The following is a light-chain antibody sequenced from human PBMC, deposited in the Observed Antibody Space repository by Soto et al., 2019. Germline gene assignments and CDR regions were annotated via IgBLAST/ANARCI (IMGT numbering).Light chain of an antibody. CDR2: DVS. CDR3: QQYNSYSPT. Sequence: DIQMTQSPSSLSASVGDRVTIPCRASQTINNQLAWYQQKPGKAPKLLIFDVSSLESGVPSRFSGSGSGTEFTLTISSLQPDDFATYYCQQYNSYSPTFGQGTKGDIK. CDR1: QTINNQ. J-gene: IGKJ1*01. V-gene: IGKV1-5*01.